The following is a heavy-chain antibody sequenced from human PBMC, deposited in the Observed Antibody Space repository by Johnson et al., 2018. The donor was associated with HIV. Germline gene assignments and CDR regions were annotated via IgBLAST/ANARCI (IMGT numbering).Heavy chain of an antibody. D-gene: IGHD5-18*01. CDR3: AGGSWYSYGPQDAFDI. V-gene: IGHV3-66*03. J-gene: IGHJ3*02. CDR2: IYSGGRT. CDR1: EFTVSSNY. Sequence: VQLVESGGGLIQPGGSLRLSCAASEFTVSSNYMSWVRQAPGKGLEWVSVIYSGGRTFYADSVKGRFPISRDNSKNPLYLQMGSLRAEDMAVYYCAGGSWYSYGPQDAFDICGQGTMVTVSS.